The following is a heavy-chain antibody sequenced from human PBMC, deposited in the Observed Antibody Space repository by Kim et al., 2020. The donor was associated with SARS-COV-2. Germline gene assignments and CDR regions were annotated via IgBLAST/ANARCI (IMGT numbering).Heavy chain of an antibody. CDR1: GGSISSYY. D-gene: IGHD4-17*01. V-gene: IGHV4-59*08. CDR3: ASHCDDGGNTDLDY. CDR2: IYYSGST. J-gene: IGHJ4*02. Sequence: SETLSLTCTVSGGSISSYYWSWIRQPPGKGLEWIGYIYYSGSTNYNPSLRSQVTISVDTSKNQFSFKLSSVTAPDTAGDYCASHCDDGGNTDLDYWGQGTLFTASS.